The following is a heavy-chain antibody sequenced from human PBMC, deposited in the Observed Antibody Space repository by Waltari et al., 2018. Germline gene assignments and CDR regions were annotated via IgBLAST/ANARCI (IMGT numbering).Heavy chain of an antibody. CDR3: ATAPDAFQIIN. CDR1: GYTFTGYY. D-gene: IGHD2-2*01. CDR2: INPYSGGT. Sequence: QVQLVQSGAEVKKPGASVKVSCKTSGYTFTGYYMYWVRQAPGQGLEWMGWINPYSGGTAYAQKFHGTVTLTRDTSISTAYMELNRLISDDSAMYYCATAPDAFQIINWGQGTLVTVSS. V-gene: IGHV1-2*02. J-gene: IGHJ4*02.